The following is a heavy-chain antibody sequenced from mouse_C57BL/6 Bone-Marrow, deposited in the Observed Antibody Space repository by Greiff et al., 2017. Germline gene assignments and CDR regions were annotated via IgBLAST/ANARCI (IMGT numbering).Heavy chain of an antibody. V-gene: IGHV1-5*01. CDR1: GYTFTSYW. Sequence: VQLQQSGTVLARPGASVKMSCKTSGYTFTSYWMHWVKQRPGQGLEWIGAIYPGNSDTSYNQKFKGKAKLTAVTSASAAYMELSSLTNEDSAVYYCTRRDIYYNGGSYGAMDYWGQGTSVTVSS. D-gene: IGHD1-1*01. CDR3: TRRDIYYNGGSYGAMDY. J-gene: IGHJ4*01. CDR2: IYPGNSDT.